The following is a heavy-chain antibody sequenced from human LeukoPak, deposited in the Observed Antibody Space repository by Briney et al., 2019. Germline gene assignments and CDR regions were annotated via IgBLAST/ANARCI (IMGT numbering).Heavy chain of an antibody. V-gene: IGHV1-18*01. Sequence: GASVKVSCTASGYTFTSYGISWVRQAPGQGLEWMGWISAYNGNTNYAQKLQGRVTMTTDTSTSTAYMELRSLRSDDTAVYYCARDLVVVPAAILDYYYGMDVWGQGTTVTVSS. CDR3: ARDLVVVPAAILDYYYGMDV. CDR1: GYTFTSYG. J-gene: IGHJ6*02. CDR2: ISAYNGNT. D-gene: IGHD2-2*02.